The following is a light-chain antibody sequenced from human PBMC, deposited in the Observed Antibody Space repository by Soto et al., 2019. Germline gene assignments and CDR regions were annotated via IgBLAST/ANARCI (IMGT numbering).Light chain of an antibody. V-gene: IGLV2-14*01. CDR3: SSYTSSSIVV. Sequence: HSALTQPASVSGSPGQSITISCTGTSSDVGGYNYVSWYQQHPGKAPKLMIYDVSNRPSGVSNRFSGSKSGNTASLTISGLQAEDEADYYCSSYTSSSIVVFGGGTKLTVL. CDR1: SSDVGGYNY. J-gene: IGLJ2*01. CDR2: DVS.